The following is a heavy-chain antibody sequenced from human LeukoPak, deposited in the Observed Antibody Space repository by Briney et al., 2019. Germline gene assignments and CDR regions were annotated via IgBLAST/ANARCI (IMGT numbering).Heavy chain of an antibody. CDR3: ARDEARLKWFDP. J-gene: IGHJ5*02. V-gene: IGHV4-59*12. CDR1: GGSISSYY. Sequence: SETLSLTCTVSGGSISSYYWSWIRQPPGKGLEWIGYIYYSGSTNYNPSLKSRVTISVDTSKNQFSLKLSSVTAADTAVYYCARDEARLKWFDPWGQGTLVTVSS. CDR2: IYYSGST. D-gene: IGHD2-21*02.